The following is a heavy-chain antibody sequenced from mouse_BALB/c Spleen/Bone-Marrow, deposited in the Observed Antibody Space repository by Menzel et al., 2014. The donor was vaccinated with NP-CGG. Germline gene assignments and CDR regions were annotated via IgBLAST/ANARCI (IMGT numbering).Heavy chain of an antibody. Sequence: EVKLEESGGGLVQPGGSLRLSCATSGSTFTDYYMNWVRQPPGKALEWLGFIRNKAYSYTTEYSASVKGRFTISRDNSQSILYLQMNTLRAEDSATYYCARDMGGLLFDYWGQGTTLTVSS. CDR1: GSTFTDYY. CDR2: IRNKAYSYTT. D-gene: IGHD2-3*01. J-gene: IGHJ2*01. CDR3: ARDMGGLLFDY. V-gene: IGHV7-3*02.